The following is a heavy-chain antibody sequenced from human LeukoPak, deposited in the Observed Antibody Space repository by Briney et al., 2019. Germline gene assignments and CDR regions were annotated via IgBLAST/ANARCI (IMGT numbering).Heavy chain of an antibody. CDR2: ISAYNGNT. Sequence: ASVKVSCKASGGTFSSYGISWVRQAPGQGLEWMGWISAYNGNTNYAQKLQGRVTMTTDTSTSTAYMELRSLRSDDTAVYYCAREYYYDSSGYYYSYYYGMDVWGQGTTVTVSS. CDR3: AREYYYDSSGYYYSYYYGMDV. J-gene: IGHJ6*02. CDR1: GGTFSSYG. V-gene: IGHV1-18*01. D-gene: IGHD3-22*01.